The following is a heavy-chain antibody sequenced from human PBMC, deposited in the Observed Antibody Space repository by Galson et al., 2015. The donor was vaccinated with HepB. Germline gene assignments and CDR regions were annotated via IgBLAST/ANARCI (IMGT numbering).Heavy chain of an antibody. CDR2: ISYEGSNK. D-gene: IGHD2-2*01. CDR1: GFTFSTYG. V-gene: IGHV3-30*18. J-gene: IGHJ4*02. CDR3: AKPRERACSSWPEDLDY. Sequence: SLRLSCAASGFTFSTYGMHWVRQAPGKGLEWVAVISYEGSNKYYVDSVKGRFTISRDNSKNTLYLQMNGLRAEDTAVYYCAKPRERACSSWPEDLDYWGQGTLVTVSS.